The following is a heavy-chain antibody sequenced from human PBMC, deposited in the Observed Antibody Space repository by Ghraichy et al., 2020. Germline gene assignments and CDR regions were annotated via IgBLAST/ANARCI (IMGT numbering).Heavy chain of an antibody. D-gene: IGHD3-10*01. CDR2: IDPKSGDT. V-gene: IGHV1-2*02. Sequence: ASVKVSCKASGYSFSDYYMHWVRQAPGLGLEWMGWIDPKSGDTTYAQKFQGRVTMTRDTSINTAYMEVRRLRSDDTAVYYCARAYYYGSGPVDYWGQGTQVTVSS. CDR1: GYSFSDYY. CDR3: ARAYYYGSGPVDY. J-gene: IGHJ4*02.